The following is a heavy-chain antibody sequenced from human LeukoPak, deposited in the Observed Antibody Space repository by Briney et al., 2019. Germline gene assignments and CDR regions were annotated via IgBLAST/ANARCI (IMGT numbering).Heavy chain of an antibody. CDR3: ARGTLYCTNGVCYYYYFDY. Sequence: PSETLSLTCAVYGGSFSGYYWSWIRQPPGKGLEWVGEINHSGSTNYNPSLKSRVTISVDTSKNQFSLKLSSVTAADTAVYYCARGTLYCTNGVCYYYYFDYWGQGTLVTVSS. V-gene: IGHV4-34*01. CDR2: INHSGST. D-gene: IGHD2-8*01. CDR1: GGSFSGYY. J-gene: IGHJ4*02.